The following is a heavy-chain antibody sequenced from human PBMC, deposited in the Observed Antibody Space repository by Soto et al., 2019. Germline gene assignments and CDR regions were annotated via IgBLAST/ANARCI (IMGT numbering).Heavy chain of an antibody. J-gene: IGHJ6*02. D-gene: IGHD3-3*01. V-gene: IGHV3-11*01. CDR3: ARAAVFGVDDYYYYGMDV. Sequence: PGGSLRLSCAASGFTFSDYYMSWIRQAPGKGLEWVSYISSSGSTIYYADSVKGRFTISRDNAKNSLYLQMNSLRAEDTAVYYCARAAVFGVDDYYYYGMDVWGQGTTVTVSS. CDR2: ISSSGSTI. CDR1: GFTFSDYY.